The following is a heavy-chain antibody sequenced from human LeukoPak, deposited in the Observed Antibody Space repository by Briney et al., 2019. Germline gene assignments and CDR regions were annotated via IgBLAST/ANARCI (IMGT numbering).Heavy chain of an antibody. D-gene: IGHD1-1*01. CDR3: ARGGTLRHGFDI. CDR2: IIPFFGTT. V-gene: IGHV1-69*13. CDR1: GGIFTSHG. Sequence: SVKVSCKASGGIFTSHGISWVRQAPGQGLEWMGGIIPFFGTTNYAQKFQGRVTMTADESTSTAYMELTSLRSDGTAVYYCARGGTLRHGFDIWGQGTMVTVSS. J-gene: IGHJ3*02.